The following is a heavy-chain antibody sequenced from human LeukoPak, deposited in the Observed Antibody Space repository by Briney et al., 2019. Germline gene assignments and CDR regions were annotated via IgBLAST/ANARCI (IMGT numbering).Heavy chain of an antibody. CDR3: ARRARSLRARSSFDY. CDR2: IYHSGST. CDR1: GYSISSGYY. J-gene: IGHJ4*02. D-gene: IGHD6-6*01. V-gene: IGHV4-38-2*02. Sequence: SETLSLTCTVSGYSISSGYYWGWIRQPPGKGLEWIGSIYHSGSTYYNPSLKSRLTMSLDTSKNQFSLKLSSVSAADTAVYYCARRARSLRARSSFDYWGQGTLVTVSS.